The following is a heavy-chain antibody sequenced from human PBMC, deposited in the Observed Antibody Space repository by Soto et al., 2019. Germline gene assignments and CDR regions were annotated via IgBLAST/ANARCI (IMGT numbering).Heavy chain of an antibody. Sequence: PGGSLRLSCAASGFTFSSYWMHWVRQAPGKGLVWVSRINSDGSSTSYADSVKDRFTISRDNAKNTLYLQMNSLRAEDTAVYYCARDLSVYYYGSGSYLSENFDYWGQGTLVTVSS. CDR3: ARDLSVYYYGSGSYLSENFDY. J-gene: IGHJ4*02. V-gene: IGHV3-74*01. CDR2: INSDGSST. D-gene: IGHD3-10*01. CDR1: GFTFSSYW.